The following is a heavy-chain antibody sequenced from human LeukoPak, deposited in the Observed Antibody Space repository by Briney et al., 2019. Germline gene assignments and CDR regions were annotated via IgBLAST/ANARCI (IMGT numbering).Heavy chain of an antibody. J-gene: IGHJ3*02. V-gene: IGHV4-59*01. CDR3: ARVYFGAFDI. Sequence: PSETLSLTCTVSGGSISSYYWSWIRQPPGKGLEWIGYIYYSGSTNYNPSLKSRVTISADTSKNQFSLKLSSVTAADTAVYNCARVYFGAFDIWGQGTMVTVSS. D-gene: IGHD2-8*01. CDR1: GGSISSYY. CDR2: IYYSGST.